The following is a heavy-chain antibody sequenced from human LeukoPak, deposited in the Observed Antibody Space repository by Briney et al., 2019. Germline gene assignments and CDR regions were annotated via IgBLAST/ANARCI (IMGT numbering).Heavy chain of an antibody. CDR2: IYSGGTT. Sequence: GGSLRLSCAASGFTVSSNYMSWVRQAPGKGLEWVSVIYSGGTTFYADSVKGRFTLSRDSSKNTLYLQMNSLRAEDTAVYYCAGGGLSSSWDYWGQGTLVTGSS. J-gene: IGHJ4*02. CDR1: GFTVSSNY. CDR3: AGGGLSSSWDY. D-gene: IGHD6-13*01. V-gene: IGHV3-53*01.